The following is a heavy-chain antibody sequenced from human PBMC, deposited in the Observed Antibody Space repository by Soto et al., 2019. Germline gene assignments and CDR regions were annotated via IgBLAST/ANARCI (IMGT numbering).Heavy chain of an antibody. J-gene: IGHJ5*02. CDR1: GYTFTSYG. D-gene: IGHD1-26*01. CDR2: ISAYNGNT. Sequence: QVQLVQSGAEVKKPGASVKVSCKASGYTFTSYGISWVRQAPGQGREWMGWISAYNGNTNYAQKLQGRVTMTTDTTTSTAYMELRSLRSDDTAVYYCARDAFMGSSYSGGGWFDPWGQGTLVTVSS. V-gene: IGHV1-18*01. CDR3: ARDAFMGSSYSGGGWFDP.